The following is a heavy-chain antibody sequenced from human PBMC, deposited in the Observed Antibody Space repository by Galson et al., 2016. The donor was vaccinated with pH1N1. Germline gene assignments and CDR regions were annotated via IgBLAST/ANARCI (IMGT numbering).Heavy chain of an antibody. V-gene: IGHV1-69*13. Sequence: SVKVSCKASGGTFGSYGINWVRQAPGQGLEWMGGIIPIFNTAKYAQNFQGRVTITADESTTTAYMELSSLRSEDTAVYYCAREDYYDNDLSDWYFGLWGRGRLLTVSS. J-gene: IGHJ2*01. D-gene: IGHD3-22*01. CDR1: GGTFGSYG. CDR2: IIPIFNTA. CDR3: AREDYYDNDLSDWYFGL.